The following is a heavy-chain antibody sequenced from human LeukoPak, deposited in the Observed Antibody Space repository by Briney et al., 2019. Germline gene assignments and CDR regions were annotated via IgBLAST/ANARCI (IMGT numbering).Heavy chain of an antibody. CDR2: IYYCGST. V-gene: IGHV4-59*08. Sequence: PSETLSLTCTVSGGSISNYYWSWVRQPPGKGLEWIGYIYYCGSTTYNPSLKSRVTISVDTSKNQFSLKLNAVTAADTAVYYCARRTYFDLWGRGTLVTVSS. CDR3: ARRTYFDL. CDR1: GGSISNYY. J-gene: IGHJ2*01.